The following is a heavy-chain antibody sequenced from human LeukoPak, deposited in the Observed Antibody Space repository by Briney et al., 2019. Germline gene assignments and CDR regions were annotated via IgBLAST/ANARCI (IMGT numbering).Heavy chain of an antibody. CDR2: IYSNGKA. J-gene: IGHJ4*02. V-gene: IGHV3-66*01. CDR1: GFSVSDNY. CDR3: ARDRADGYNYGDSFDY. Sequence: GGPLRLSCAASGFSVSDNYMSWVRQASGKGLEWVSVIYSNGKAYYTDSVKGRFTISRDIAQNTLFLQMNNLRAEDTAVYYCARDRADGYNYGDSFDYWGQGTLVTVSS. D-gene: IGHD5-18*01.